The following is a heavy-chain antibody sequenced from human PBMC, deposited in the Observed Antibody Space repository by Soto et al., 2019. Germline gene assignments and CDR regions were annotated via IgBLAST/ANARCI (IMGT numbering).Heavy chain of an antibody. CDR1: GGSFSGYY. J-gene: IGHJ4*02. CDR2: INHSGST. Sequence: QVQLQQWGAGLLKPSETLSLTCAVYGGSFSGYYWSWIRQPPGKGLEWIGEINHSGSTNYNPSLKSRVTISVDTSKNQFSLKLSSVTAADTAVYYCARGTYHSRAVAKKGGKGGIDYWGQGTLVTVSS. CDR3: ARGTYHSRAVAKKGGKGGIDY. D-gene: IGHD6-19*01. V-gene: IGHV4-34*01.